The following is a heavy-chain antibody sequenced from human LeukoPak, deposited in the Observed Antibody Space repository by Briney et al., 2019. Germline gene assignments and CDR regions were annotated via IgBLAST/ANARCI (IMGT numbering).Heavy chain of an antibody. J-gene: IGHJ4*02. D-gene: IGHD2-2*02. CDR1: GYSFTSYW. Sequence: GESLKISCQGSGYSFTSYWIGWVRQMPGKGLEWIGIIYPGDSDTRYSPSFQGQVTISADKSISTAYLQWSSLKASDTAMYYCARHAGYCSSTSCYTRYYFDYWGQGTLVTVSS. CDR2: IYPGDSDT. CDR3: ARHAGYCSSTSCYTRYYFDY. V-gene: IGHV5-51*01.